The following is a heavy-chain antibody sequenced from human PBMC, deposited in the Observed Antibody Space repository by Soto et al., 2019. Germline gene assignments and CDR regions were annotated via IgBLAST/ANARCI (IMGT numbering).Heavy chain of an antibody. CDR3: ARHFVAVVIKGWGY. Sequence: WETLSLTCPVSGGSIVRSNYYWDWIRQPPGKERELIGTTYYNGNAYYNPSLKSRVTMSVDTSKNQFSLKLISVTAADSAVYYCARHFVAVVIKGWGYWGQGTLVTVS. CDR2: TYYNGNA. J-gene: IGHJ4*02. D-gene: IGHD3-22*01. V-gene: IGHV4-39*01. CDR1: GGSIVRSNYY.